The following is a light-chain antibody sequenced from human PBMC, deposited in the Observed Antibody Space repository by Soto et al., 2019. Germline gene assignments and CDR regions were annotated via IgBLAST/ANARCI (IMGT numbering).Light chain of an antibody. Sequence: DIQLIQSPSFLSASVGDRVAITCRASQGISSSLAWYQQKPGRAPKLLIYAASTLQSGVPSRFSGRGSGTEFTLTISSLQPEDFGTYYCQQLNSYPQTFGHGTRVEIK. CDR2: AAS. V-gene: IGKV1-9*01. CDR3: QQLNSYPQT. J-gene: IGKJ1*01. CDR1: QGISSS.